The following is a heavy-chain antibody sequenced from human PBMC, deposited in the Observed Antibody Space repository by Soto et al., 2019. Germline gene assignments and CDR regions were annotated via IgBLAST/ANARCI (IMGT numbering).Heavy chain of an antibody. V-gene: IGHV4-61*01. Sequence: SETLSLPWTVSGGSVSSGSYYWSWIRQPPGTGLEWTGYIYYSGSTNYNRSLKSRVTLSVDTSKNQFSLKLSSVTAEDTAVYYCAGLYSSSPNWGQGTLVTVSS. CDR2: IYYSGST. CDR3: AGLYSSSPN. D-gene: IGHD6-6*01. CDR1: GGSVSSGSYY. J-gene: IGHJ4*02.